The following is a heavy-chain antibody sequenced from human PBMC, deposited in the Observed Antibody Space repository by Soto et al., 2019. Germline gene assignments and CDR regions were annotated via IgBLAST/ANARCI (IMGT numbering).Heavy chain of an antibody. D-gene: IGHD2-2*01. Sequence: SETLSLTCTVSGGSVSSGSYYWSWIRQPPGKGLEWIGYIYYSGSTNYNPSLKSRVTISVDTSKNQFSLKLSSVTAADTAVYYCAGFLGYCSSTSCLYGMDVWGQGTTVTVSS. CDR1: GGSVSSGSYY. V-gene: IGHV4-61*01. CDR3: AGFLGYCSSTSCLYGMDV. CDR2: IYYSGST. J-gene: IGHJ6*02.